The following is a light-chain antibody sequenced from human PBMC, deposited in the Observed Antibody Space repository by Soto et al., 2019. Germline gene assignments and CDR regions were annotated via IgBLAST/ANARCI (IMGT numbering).Light chain of an antibody. J-gene: IGLJ3*02. V-gene: IGLV2-8*01. CDR3: SSYAGRNNLV. CDR1: SSDVGGYNY. CDR2: EVT. Sequence: QSALTQPPSASGSPGQSVAISCIGTSSDVGGYNYVSWYQQHPGKAPKLMIYEVTKRPSGVPDRFSASKSGNTASLTVSGLQVEDEADYYCSSYAGRNNLVFGGGTKLTVL.